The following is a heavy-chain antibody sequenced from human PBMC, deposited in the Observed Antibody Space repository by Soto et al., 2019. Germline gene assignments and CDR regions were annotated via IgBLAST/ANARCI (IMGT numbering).Heavy chain of an antibody. D-gene: IGHD1-26*01. CDR3: AKSLRPPALPTYYFDY. V-gene: IGHV3-23*01. CDR2: INPSGDIT. Sequence: EEQLLESGGGLVQPGGSLRLSCAASGLTFSRYAMSWVRQAPGKGLEWVSIINPSGDITYYGDSVKGRFTISRDNSKNTLSLQMNSLRAEDTAVYYCAKSLRPPALPTYYFDYRGQGTLVTVSS. CDR1: GLTFSRYA. J-gene: IGHJ4*02.